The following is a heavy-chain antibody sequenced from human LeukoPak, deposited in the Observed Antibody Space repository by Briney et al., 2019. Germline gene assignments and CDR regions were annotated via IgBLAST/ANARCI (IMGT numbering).Heavy chain of an antibody. V-gene: IGHV3-21*01. Sequence: GGSLRLSCVGSGFTFSRSSMNWVRQAPGKGLEWVSSITSNGSQTYYADALKGRFIISRDNVKNSLYLQMSSLRAEDTAVYYCTRAIRATGTDSWXQGTLVTVSS. CDR1: GFTFSRSS. CDR2: ITSNGSQT. CDR3: TRAIRATGTDS. J-gene: IGHJ5*01. D-gene: IGHD6-13*01.